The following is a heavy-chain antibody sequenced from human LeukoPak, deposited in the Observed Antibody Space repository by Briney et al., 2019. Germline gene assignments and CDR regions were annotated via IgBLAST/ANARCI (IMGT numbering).Heavy chain of an antibody. CDR2: IYSGGST. J-gene: IGHJ4*02. V-gene: IGHV3-66*01. CDR3: ARGPSGSYHYYFDY. Sequence: GGSLRLSCAASGFTVSSNYMSWVRQAPGKGLEWVSVIYSGGSTYYADSVKGRFTISRDNSKNTLYLQMNSLRAEDTAVYYCARGPSGSYHYYFDYWGQGTLVTVSS. CDR1: GFTVSSNY. D-gene: IGHD1-26*01.